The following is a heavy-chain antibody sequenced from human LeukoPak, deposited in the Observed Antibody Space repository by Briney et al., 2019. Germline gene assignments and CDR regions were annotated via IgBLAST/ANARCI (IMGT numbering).Heavy chain of an antibody. CDR2: IIPIFGTA. Sequence: SVKVSCKASGYTFTSYAISWVRQAPGQGLEWMGGIIPIFGTANYAQKFQGRVTITTDESTSTAYMELSSLRSDDTAVYYCARDDPGRVYYFDYWGQGTLVTVSS. D-gene: IGHD3-10*01. V-gene: IGHV1-69*05. CDR3: ARDDPGRVYYFDY. J-gene: IGHJ4*02. CDR1: GYTFTSYA.